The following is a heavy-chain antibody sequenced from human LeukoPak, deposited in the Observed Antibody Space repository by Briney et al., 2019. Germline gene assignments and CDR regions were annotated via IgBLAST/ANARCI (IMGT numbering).Heavy chain of an antibody. J-gene: IGHJ4*02. CDR3: ARSTSSEYDIYHFDY. D-gene: IGHD3-9*01. CDR2: LSFDGSSK. CDR1: GFTFSSYA. V-gene: IGHV3-30*04. Sequence: GRSLRLSCAASGFTFSSYAMQWVRQAPGKGLEWVAFLSFDGSSKEYADPVKGRFTISRDNSKNTLYLQMNSLRAEDTAVYYCARSTSSEYDIYHFDYWGQGTLVTVSS.